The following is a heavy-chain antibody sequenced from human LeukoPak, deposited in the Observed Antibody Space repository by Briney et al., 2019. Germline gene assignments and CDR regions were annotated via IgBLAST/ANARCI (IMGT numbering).Heavy chain of an antibody. Sequence: GGSLRFSCAASGFTFNIYSMNWVRQAPGKGLEWVSVLYSDGNTKYADSVQGRFTISRDNSKNTLYLEMNSLSPDDTAVYYCARGVEPLAANTLAYWGQGTLVTVSS. CDR3: ARGVEPLAANTLAY. V-gene: IGHV3-53*01. CDR2: LYSDGNT. CDR1: GFTFNIYS. J-gene: IGHJ4*02. D-gene: IGHD1-14*01.